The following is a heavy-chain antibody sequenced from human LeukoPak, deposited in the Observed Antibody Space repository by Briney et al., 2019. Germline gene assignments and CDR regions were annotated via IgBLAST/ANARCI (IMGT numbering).Heavy chain of an antibody. V-gene: IGHV3-7*01. J-gene: IGHJ4*02. Sequence: GGSLRLSCAASGFTFSDYYMSWIRQAPGKGLEWVANIKRDGSGEYYLDSVKGRFTISRDNAKNSLYLQMNSPRAEDTAVYYCASLLGDKTIFDFWGQGTLVTVSS. CDR2: IKRDGSGE. CDR1: GFTFSDYY. CDR3: ASLLGDKTIFDF. D-gene: IGHD1-26*01.